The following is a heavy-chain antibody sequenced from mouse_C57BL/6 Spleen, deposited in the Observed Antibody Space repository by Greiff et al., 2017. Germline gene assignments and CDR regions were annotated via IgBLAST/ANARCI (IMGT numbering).Heavy chain of an antibody. CDR2: ISPGDGDT. V-gene: IGHV1-80*01. D-gene: IGHD1-1*01. Sequence: VQLQQSGAELVKPGASVKISCKASGYAFSRSWMHWVKQRPGTGLEWIGQISPGDGDTNYNGKFKGKATLTADKSSSKAYMQLSSLTSEDSAVYFCARSNYYGSLWYFDVWGTGTTVTVSS. CDR1: GYAFSRSW. J-gene: IGHJ1*03. CDR3: ARSNYYGSLWYFDV.